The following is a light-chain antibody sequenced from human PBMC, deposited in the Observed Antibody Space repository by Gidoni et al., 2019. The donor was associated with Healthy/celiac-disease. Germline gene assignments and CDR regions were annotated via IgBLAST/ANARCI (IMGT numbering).Light chain of an antibody. CDR1: QSVSSN. J-gene: IGKJ1*01. V-gene: IGKV3-15*01. CDR2: GAS. CDR3: QQYNNWHPWT. Sequence: EIVMTQSPATLSVSPGERATLSDRASQSVSSNLAWYQQKPGQAPSLLISGASTRATGIPARFSGSGSGTEFTITISSMQSEDFAVYYCQQYNNWHPWTFGQGTKVEIK.